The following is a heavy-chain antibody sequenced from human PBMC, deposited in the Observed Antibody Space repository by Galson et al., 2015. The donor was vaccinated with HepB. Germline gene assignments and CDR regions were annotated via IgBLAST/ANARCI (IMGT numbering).Heavy chain of an antibody. Sequence: QSGAEVKKPGESLRISCKGSGYSFTSYWITWVRQMPGKGLEWMGRIDPSDSYANYSPSFQGHVTISVDKSISTAYLQWSSLKASDTAMYYCARRYSSTWSYYFDYWGQGTLVTVSS. J-gene: IGHJ4*02. D-gene: IGHD6-13*01. CDR3: ARRYSSTWSYYFDY. CDR2: IDPSDSYA. V-gene: IGHV5-10-1*01. CDR1: GYSFTSYW.